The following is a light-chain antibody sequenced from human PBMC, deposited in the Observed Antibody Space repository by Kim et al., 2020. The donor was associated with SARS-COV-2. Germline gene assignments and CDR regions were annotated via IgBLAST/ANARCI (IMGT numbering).Light chain of an antibody. CDR1: QSIDSW. Sequence: SASVGDRVTITCRASQSIDSWLAWYQQKPGKAPNLLIYKASTLQSGVPSRFSGSGSGTEFTLTINSLQPDDFATYYCQQYNNFWTFGQGTKVEIK. V-gene: IGKV1-5*03. CDR3: QQYNNFWT. CDR2: KAS. J-gene: IGKJ1*01.